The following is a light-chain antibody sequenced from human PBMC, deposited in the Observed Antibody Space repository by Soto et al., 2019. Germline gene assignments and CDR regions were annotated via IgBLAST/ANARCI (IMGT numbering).Light chain of an antibody. Sequence: QSALTQPPSASGSPGQSVTISCTGTSSDVGAYNYVSWYQQHPGKAPKLMIYDVTKRPSGVPDRFSGSKSGNTASLTVSGLQAEDEADYYCGSYAGSKNLLFGGGTKLTVL. V-gene: IGLV2-8*01. CDR2: DVT. CDR1: SSDVGAYNY. J-gene: IGLJ2*01. CDR3: GSYAGSKNLL.